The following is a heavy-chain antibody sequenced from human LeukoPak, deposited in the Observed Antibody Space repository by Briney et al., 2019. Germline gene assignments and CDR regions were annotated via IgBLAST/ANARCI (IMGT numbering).Heavy chain of an antibody. J-gene: IGHJ3*02. CDR2: FGPEDGET. Sequence: GASVKVSCKVSGYTLTELSMHWVRQAPGKGLEWMGGFGPEDGETIYAQKFQGRVTMTEDTSTDTAYMELSSLRSEDTAVYYCATCAAPAAISYDAFDIWGQGTMVTVSS. D-gene: IGHD2-2*02. CDR1: GYTLTELS. CDR3: ATCAAPAAISYDAFDI. V-gene: IGHV1-24*01.